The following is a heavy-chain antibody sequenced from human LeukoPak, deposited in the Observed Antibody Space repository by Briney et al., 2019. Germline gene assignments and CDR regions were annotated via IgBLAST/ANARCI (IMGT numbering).Heavy chain of an antibody. V-gene: IGHV3-7*01. CDR1: GFTFSSYW. Sequence: PGGSLRLSCAASGFTFSSYWMSWVRQAPGKGLEWVANIKQDGSEKYYVDSVKGRFTISRDNAKNSLYLQMNSLRAEDTAVYYCARPHYDYVLGSYRSVGTDAFDIWGQGTMVTVSS. CDR3: ARPHYDYVLGSYRSVGTDAFDI. J-gene: IGHJ3*02. D-gene: IGHD3-16*02. CDR2: IKQDGSEK.